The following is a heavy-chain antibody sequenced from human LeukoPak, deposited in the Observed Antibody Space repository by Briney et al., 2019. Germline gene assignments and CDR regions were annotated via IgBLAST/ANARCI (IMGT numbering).Heavy chain of an antibody. D-gene: IGHD2/OR15-2a*01. Sequence: SETLSLTCTVSGGSMKNSFWSWIRQPPGKDLEWIGDISDSGITNYNPPLKSRVTFSIDTSKDQFYLNLRSVTAADTALYFCARNRFQLSGAYWFDPWGRGTLVTVSS. CDR3: ARNRFQLSGAYWFDP. CDR2: ISDSGIT. V-gene: IGHV4-59*01. CDR1: GGSMKNSF. J-gene: IGHJ5*02.